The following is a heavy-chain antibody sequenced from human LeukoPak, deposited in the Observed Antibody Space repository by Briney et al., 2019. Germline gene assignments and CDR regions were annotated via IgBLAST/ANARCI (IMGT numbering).Heavy chain of an antibody. Sequence: SETLSLTCAVYGGSFSGYYSSWIRQPPGKGLEWIGEINHSGSTNYNPSLKSRVTISVDTSKNQFSLKLSSVTAADTAVYYCASLMDVWGKGTTVTVSS. CDR1: GGSFSGYY. CDR3: ASLMDV. J-gene: IGHJ6*03. CDR2: INHSGST. V-gene: IGHV4-34*01.